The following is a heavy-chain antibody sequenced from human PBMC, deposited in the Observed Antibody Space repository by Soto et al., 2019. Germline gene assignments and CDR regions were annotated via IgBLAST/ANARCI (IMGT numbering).Heavy chain of an antibody. CDR3: AKAAGFSSSWYPTLDY. CDR1: GFTFSSYA. CDR2: ITGSGDSI. V-gene: IGHV3-23*01. D-gene: IGHD6-13*01. J-gene: IGHJ4*02. Sequence: PGGSLRLSCAASGFTFSSYAMGWVRQAPGKGLEWVAGITGSGDSINHADSVKGRFTISRDKFRNTLYLEMNSLRPDDTAVYFCAKAAGFSSSWYPTLDYWGQGTLVTVSS.